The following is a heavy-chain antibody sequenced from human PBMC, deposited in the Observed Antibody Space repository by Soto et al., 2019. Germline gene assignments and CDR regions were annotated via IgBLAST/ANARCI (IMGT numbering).Heavy chain of an antibody. V-gene: IGHV3-53*01. Sequence: GGSLRLSCAASGFTVSSNYMSWVRQAPGKGLEWVSVIYSGGSTYYADSVKGRFTISRDNSKNTLYLQMNSLRAEDTAVYYCARDPGGTPVSRYYGMDVWGQGTTVTVSS. CDR1: GFTVSSNY. J-gene: IGHJ6*02. D-gene: IGHD1-26*01. CDR2: IYSGGST. CDR3: ARDPGGTPVSRYYGMDV.